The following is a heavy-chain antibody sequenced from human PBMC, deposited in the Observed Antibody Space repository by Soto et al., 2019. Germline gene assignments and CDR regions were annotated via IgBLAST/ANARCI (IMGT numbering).Heavy chain of an antibody. CDR1: GGSINNHY. D-gene: IGHD2-21*01. J-gene: IGHJ4*02. CDR3: TRANCLDY. Sequence: QVQLQESGPEVVKPSGTLSLTCTVSGGSINNHYWSWFRQPPGIGLEWIGDIYYTGRTNYNPSLKGRVTISVDTSKNKFPLKLSAGAAADTAMYDRTRANCLDYWGQGALVTVSS. CDR2: IYYTGRT. V-gene: IGHV4-59*11.